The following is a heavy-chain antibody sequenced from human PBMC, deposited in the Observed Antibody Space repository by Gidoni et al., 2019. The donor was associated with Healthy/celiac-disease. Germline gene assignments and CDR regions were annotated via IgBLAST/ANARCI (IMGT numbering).Heavy chain of an antibody. CDR2: VYYRWTT. CDR3: ARDIRYSSSWSHFDF. D-gene: IGHD6-13*01. Sequence: QLQLQESGPRLVKPSETLSRSCPVSGASVSNPDYYGGWVRQPPGKGLAWIGIVYYRWTTYYNPSLKSRVTILVHTSLNQFSLRLSSVTAADTAIYYCARDIRYSSSWSHFDFWGQGTLATVSP. V-gene: IGHV4-39*07. J-gene: IGHJ4*02. CDR1: GASVSNPDYY.